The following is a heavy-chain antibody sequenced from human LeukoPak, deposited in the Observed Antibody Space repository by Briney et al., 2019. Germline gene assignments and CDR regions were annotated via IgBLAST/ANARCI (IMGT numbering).Heavy chain of an antibody. J-gene: IGHJ5*01. CDR1: GFTFSSHS. CDR3: ARDCRLNCARQPGFDS. V-gene: IGHV3-48*01. Sequence: GGSLRLSCAASGFTFSSHSMNWVRQAPGKGLEWVSYISSSSSTIYYADSVKGRFTISRDNAKNSLYLQMNSLRAEDTAVYYCARDCRLNCARQPGFDSWGQGTLVTVSS. CDR2: ISSSSSTI. D-gene: IGHD1-1*01.